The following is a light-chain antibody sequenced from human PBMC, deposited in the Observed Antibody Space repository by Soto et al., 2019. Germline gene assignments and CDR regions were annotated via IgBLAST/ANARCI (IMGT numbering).Light chain of an antibody. J-gene: IGKJ5*01. CDR1: QTISNH. V-gene: IGKV1-39*01. CDR2: TAS. Sequence: DIQMTQSPTSLSASVGDRVTITCRASQTISNHLNWYQQKPGKAPKLLIYTASSLQSGVPSRFSGSGSGTDFTLTISSLQPEDFATYYCQQSYRTPTFGQGTRLEIK. CDR3: QQSYRTPT.